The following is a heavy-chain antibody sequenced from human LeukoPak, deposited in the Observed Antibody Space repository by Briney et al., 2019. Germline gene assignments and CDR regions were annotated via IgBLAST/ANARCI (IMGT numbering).Heavy chain of an antibody. V-gene: IGHV4-39*01. CDR1: GGSISSDVHY. J-gene: IGHJ6*02. Sequence: PSETLSLTCTVAGGSISSDVHYWDWIRQAPGKELEWIGSLLYNGNTWYNPSLESRVTISVDTSENQFSLRLTSVNAADTALYFCTRRGSGNGGTYAGMDVWGPGTSVTVSS. D-gene: IGHD1-26*01. CDR2: LLYNGNT. CDR3: TRRGSGNGGTYAGMDV.